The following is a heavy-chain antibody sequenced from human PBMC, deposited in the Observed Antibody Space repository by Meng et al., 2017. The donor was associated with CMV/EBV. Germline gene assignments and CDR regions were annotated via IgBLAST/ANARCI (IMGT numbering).Heavy chain of an antibody. CDR1: GYTFTGYY. CDR2: INPNSGGT. Sequence: ASVKVSCKASGYTFTGYYMHWVRQAPGQGLEWMGWINPNSGGTNYAQKLQGRVTMTRDTSISTAYMELSRLRSDDTAVYYCARDRNYDFWSGYYTGFDYWGQGTLVTVSS. CDR3: ARDRNYDFWSGYYTGFDY. J-gene: IGHJ4*02. D-gene: IGHD3-3*01. V-gene: IGHV1-2*02.